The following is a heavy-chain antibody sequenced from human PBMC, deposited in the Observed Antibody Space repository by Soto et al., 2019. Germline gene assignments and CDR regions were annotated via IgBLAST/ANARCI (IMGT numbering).Heavy chain of an antibody. V-gene: IGHV4-39*01. CDR2: IYYSGST. J-gene: IGHJ4*02. D-gene: IGHD3-22*01. CDR3: ARHSWNAYDSSGYVDY. CDR1: GGSISSSSYY. Sequence: SETLSLTCTISGGSISSSSYYWGWIRQPPGKWLEWIGSIYYSGSTYYNPSLKSRVTISVDTSKNQFSLKLSSVTAADTAVYYCARHSWNAYDSSGYVDYWGQGTLVTVS.